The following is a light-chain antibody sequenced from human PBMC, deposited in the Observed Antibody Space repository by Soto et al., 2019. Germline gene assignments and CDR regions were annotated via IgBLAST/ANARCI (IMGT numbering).Light chain of an antibody. CDR3: QQYNTWPLT. CDR1: QSVYSN. CDR2: VAS. Sequence: EIVMTQSPATLSVSPGERATLSCRASQSVYSNLAWYQQKPGQAPRLLIYVASTRATGIPARFSGSGSGTESILTISSLQSEDFAVYYSQQYNTWPLTFGGGTRVEIK. J-gene: IGKJ4*01. V-gene: IGKV3-15*01.